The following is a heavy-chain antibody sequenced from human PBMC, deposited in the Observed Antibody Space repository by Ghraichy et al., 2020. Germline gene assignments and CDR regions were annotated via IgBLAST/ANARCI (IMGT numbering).Heavy chain of an antibody. CDR3: ARSGDLGGFGDKTSGMDV. V-gene: IGHV1-2*02. D-gene: IGHD3-10*01. CDR1: GYTFTGYY. Sequence: ASVKVSCKASGYTFTGYYMHWVRQAPGQGLEWMGWINPNSGGTNYAQKFQGRVTMTRDTSISTAYMELSRLRSDDTAVYYCARSGDLGGFGDKTSGMDVWGQGTTVTVSS. J-gene: IGHJ6*02. CDR2: INPNSGGT.